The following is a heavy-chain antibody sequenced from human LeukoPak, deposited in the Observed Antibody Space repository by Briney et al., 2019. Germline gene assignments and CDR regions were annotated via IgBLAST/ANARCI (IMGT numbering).Heavy chain of an antibody. V-gene: IGHV3-30-3*01. D-gene: IGHD5-24*01. CDR2: ISYDGSAE. Sequence: GGSLRLSCAASGFTFSSYAMHWVRQAPGKGLEWVAVISYDGSAEYHADSVKGRFTISRDNAKNTLILQMNSLRAEDTAVYYCARDWVYKIDYWGRGTLVTVSS. CDR3: ARDWVYKIDY. CDR1: GFTFSSYA. J-gene: IGHJ4*02.